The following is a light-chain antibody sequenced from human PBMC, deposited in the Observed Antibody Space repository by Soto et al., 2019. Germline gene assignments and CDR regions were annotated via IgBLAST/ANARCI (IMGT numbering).Light chain of an antibody. J-gene: IGLJ2*01. V-gene: IGLV2-14*01. Sequence: QSALTQPASVSGSPGQSITISCTGTSSDVGGYNYVSWYQQHPGKAPKLMIYEVSNRPSGVYNRFSGSKSGNTASLTSSGLQAEDEADYYCSAYTSSSTLVVFGGGTTLTVL. CDR2: EVS. CDR3: SAYTSSSTLVV. CDR1: SSDVGGYNY.